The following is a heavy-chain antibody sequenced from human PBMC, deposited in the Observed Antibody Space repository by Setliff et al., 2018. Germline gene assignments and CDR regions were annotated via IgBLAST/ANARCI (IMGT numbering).Heavy chain of an antibody. Sequence: TSETLSLTCTVSGGSISTSSHHWVWIRQSPGKGLEWIGTIYSSGTTYYNLSLKSRVTISLDTSKSQFSLKLSSVTAADTAVYYCARALAYSYGPPRSKYFDYWGQGTLVTVSS. V-gene: IGHV4-39*01. D-gene: IGHD5-18*01. CDR2: IYSSGTT. CDR1: GGSISTSSHH. J-gene: IGHJ4*02. CDR3: ARALAYSYGPPRSKYFDY.